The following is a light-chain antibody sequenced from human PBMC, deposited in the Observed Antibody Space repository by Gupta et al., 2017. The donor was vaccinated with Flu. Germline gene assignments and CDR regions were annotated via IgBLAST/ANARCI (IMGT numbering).Light chain of an antibody. CDR3: MRALQTPPT. V-gene: IGKV2-28*01. CDR1: QSLLHINGYNY. CDR2: LAS. Sequence: ETVMTQSPLALSVTPGEAASISCRSSQSLLHINGYNYLDWYMQKPGQPPQLLIHLASNRASGVPDRFRGSGSGTTFTLKISRVEADDVGIYYCMRALQTPPTFGQGTKVEMK. J-gene: IGKJ1*01.